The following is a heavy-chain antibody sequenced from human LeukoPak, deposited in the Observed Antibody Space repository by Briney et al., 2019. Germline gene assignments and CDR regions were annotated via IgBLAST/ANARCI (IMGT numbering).Heavy chain of an antibody. D-gene: IGHD2-2*01. CDR2: INHSGST. V-gene: IGHV4-34*01. J-gene: IGHJ4*02. CDR3: ARGLNRRFHEVVPAARVELDY. CDR1: GGSFSGYY. Sequence: PSETLSLTCAVYGGSFSGYYWSWIRQPPGKGLEWIGEINHSGSTNYNPSLKSRVTISVDTSKNQFSLKLSSVTAADTAVYYCARGLNRRFHEVVPAARVELDYWGQGTLVTVSS.